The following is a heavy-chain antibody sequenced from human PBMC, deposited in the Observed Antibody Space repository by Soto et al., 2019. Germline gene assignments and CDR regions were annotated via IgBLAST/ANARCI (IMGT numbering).Heavy chain of an antibody. CDR2: ISWNSGSI. D-gene: IGHD3-10*01. Sequence: PGGSLRLSCAASGFTFDDYAMHWVRQAPGKGLEWVSGISWNSGSIGYADSVKGRFTTSRDNAKNSLYLQMNSLRAEDTALYYCAKDYGSGSYGHYDAFDIWGQGTMVTVSS. J-gene: IGHJ3*02. CDR3: AKDYGSGSYGHYDAFDI. CDR1: GFTFDDYA. V-gene: IGHV3-9*01.